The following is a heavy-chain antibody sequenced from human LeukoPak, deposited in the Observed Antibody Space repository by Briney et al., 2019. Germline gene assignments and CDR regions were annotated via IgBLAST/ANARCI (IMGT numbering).Heavy chain of an antibody. J-gene: IGHJ5*02. Sequence: GGPLRLSCAASGYNFNNYCMHWLRKTTGKGLEWVSRINSDGSTTTYADSVKVRFTISRDNTKNMLYLQMNSLTAEDTAMYYCASLSQYPSAWFDPWGQGTLVTVSS. CDR3: ASLSQYPSAWFDP. CDR2: INSDGSTT. CDR1: GYNFNNYC. D-gene: IGHD2/OR15-2a*01. V-gene: IGHV3-74*01.